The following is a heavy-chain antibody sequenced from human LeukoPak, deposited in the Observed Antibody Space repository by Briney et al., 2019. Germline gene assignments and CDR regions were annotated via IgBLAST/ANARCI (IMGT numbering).Heavy chain of an antibody. J-gene: IGHJ4*02. CDR3: QTDDY. Sequence: GGPLSFSCAPPGSPFTSNALSWVRRPPGKGLVWVSRINSDESSTSYAGSVKGRFTISRDNAKNTLYLQMNSLRAEDTAVYYCQTDDYWGQGTLVTVSS. D-gene: IGHD1-14*01. CDR2: INSDESST. V-gene: IGHV3-74*01. CDR1: GSPFTSNA.